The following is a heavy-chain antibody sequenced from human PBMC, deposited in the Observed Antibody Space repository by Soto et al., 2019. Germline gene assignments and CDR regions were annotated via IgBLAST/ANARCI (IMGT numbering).Heavy chain of an antibody. CDR2: IKTKSEGGTT. J-gene: IGHJ4*01. CDR1: GFTFSHAW. Sequence: GGSLRLSCAASGFTFSHAWMSWVRQAPGKGLEWVGHIKTKSEGGTTDYAAPVKDRFTISREDSRNTLHLQMNSLKTEDTAVYYCTSRAAVAETDYSAHGTLDTVSS. D-gene: IGHD6-19*01. CDR3: TSRAAVAETDY. V-gene: IGHV3-15*01.